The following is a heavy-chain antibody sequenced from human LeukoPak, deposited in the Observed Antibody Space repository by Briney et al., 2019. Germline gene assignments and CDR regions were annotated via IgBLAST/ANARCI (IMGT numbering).Heavy chain of an antibody. CDR2: IYYSGST. CDR3: ARNPFPWFYYDSTGTMM. D-gene: IGHD3-22*01. V-gene: IGHV4-39*07. J-gene: IGHJ4*02. CDR1: GGSISSSSYY. Sequence: SETLSLTCTVSGGSISSSSYYWGWIRQPPGQGLEWIGSIYYSGSTYYNPSLKSRVTISVDTSKNQFSLKLSSMTAADPAVYYCARNPFPWFYYDSTGTMMWGQGTLVTVSS.